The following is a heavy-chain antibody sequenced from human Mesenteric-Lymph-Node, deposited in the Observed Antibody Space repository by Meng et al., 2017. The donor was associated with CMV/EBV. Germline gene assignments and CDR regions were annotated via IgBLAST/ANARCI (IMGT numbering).Heavy chain of an antibody. Sequence: LSCAASGFTFSSYAMHWVRQAPGKGLEWVAVISYDGSNKYYADSVKGRFTISRDNSKNTLYLQMNSLRAEDTAVYYCARGLQYYDFWAWGQGTLVTVSS. D-gene: IGHD3-3*01. J-gene: IGHJ5*02. CDR3: ARGLQYYDFWA. CDR1: GFTFSSYA. V-gene: IGHV3-30*04. CDR2: ISYDGSNK.